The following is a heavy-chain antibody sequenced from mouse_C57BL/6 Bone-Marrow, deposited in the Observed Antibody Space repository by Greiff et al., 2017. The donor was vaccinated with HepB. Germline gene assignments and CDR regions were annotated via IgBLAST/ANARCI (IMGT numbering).Heavy chain of an antibody. J-gene: IGHJ4*01. CDR2: INHDGSST. CDR3: ARERNSSYYAMDY. CDR1: GFTFSDYY. V-gene: IGHV5-16*01. D-gene: IGHD1-1*01. Sequence: EVKVVESEGGLVQPGSSMKLSCTASGFTFSDYYMAWVRQVPEKGLEWVANINHDGSSTYYLDSLKSRFIISRDNAKNILYLQMSSLKSEDTATYYCARERNSSYYAMDYWGQGTSVTVSS.